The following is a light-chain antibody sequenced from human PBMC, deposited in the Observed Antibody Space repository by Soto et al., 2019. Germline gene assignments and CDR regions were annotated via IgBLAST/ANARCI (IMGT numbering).Light chain of an antibody. CDR3: AAWDDSLSGVV. CDR1: SSNIGSNT. Sequence: QLVLTQPPSASGTPGQRVTISCSGSSSNIGSNTVHWYQQLPGTAPKLLIYSSNQRPSGVPDRFSASESGTSASLAISGLQSEDEADYHCAAWDDSLSGVVFGGGTKLTVL. CDR2: SSN. J-gene: IGLJ3*02. V-gene: IGLV1-44*01.